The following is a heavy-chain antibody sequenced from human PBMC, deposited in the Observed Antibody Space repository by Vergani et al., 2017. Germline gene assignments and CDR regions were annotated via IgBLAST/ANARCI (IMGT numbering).Heavy chain of an antibody. CDR2: INHSGST. V-gene: IGHV4-34*01. J-gene: IGHJ6*03. Sequence: QVQLQQWGAGLLKPSETLSLTCAVYGGSFSDYYWNWIRQPPGKGLEWIGEINHSGSTNYNPSLKSRVTISLDTSKKQFSRKLSSVTAADTAVYYCARGHPHFSSTSCQLYYYYMDVWGKGTTVTVSS. D-gene: IGHD2-2*01. CDR3: ARGHPHFSSTSCQLYYYYMDV. CDR1: GGSFSDYY.